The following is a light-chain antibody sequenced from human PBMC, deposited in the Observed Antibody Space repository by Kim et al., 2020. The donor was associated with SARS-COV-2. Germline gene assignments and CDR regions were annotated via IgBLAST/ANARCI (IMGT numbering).Light chain of an antibody. Sequence: DIQMTQSPSTLSASVGDRVTITCRAIQNIRSWLAWYQQKPGKAPKFLISKASSLESGVPSRFSGSGSGTEFTLTISNLQPDDFATYYCQQYQSYWTFGQGTNVEIK. V-gene: IGKV1-5*03. CDR3: QQYQSYWT. J-gene: IGKJ1*01. CDR1: QNIRSW. CDR2: KAS.